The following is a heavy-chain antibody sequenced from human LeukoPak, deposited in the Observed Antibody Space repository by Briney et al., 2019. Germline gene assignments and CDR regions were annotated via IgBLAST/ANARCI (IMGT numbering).Heavy chain of an antibody. CDR2: ISAYNGNT. D-gene: IGHD3-10*01. Sequence: ASVKVSCKASGYTFTSYGIIWVRQAPGQGLEWKGWISAYNGNTNYAQKLQGRVTMTTDTSTSTAYMELRSLRSDDTAVYYCARIHLWFGELLSYSMDVWGKGTTVTVSS. J-gene: IGHJ6*03. V-gene: IGHV1-18*01. CDR1: GYTFTSYG. CDR3: ARIHLWFGELLSYSMDV.